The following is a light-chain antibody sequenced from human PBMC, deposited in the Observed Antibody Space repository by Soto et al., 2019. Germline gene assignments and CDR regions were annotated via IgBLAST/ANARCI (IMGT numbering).Light chain of an antibody. J-gene: IGLJ1*01. CDR3: AAWDDSLNGYV. CDR2: NNN. CDR1: SSNIGTNA. Sequence: QSVLTRPPSASGTPGQRVTISCSGGSSNIGTNAVNWYQQLPVTAPKLLIYNNNQRPSGVPDRFSGSKSGTSASLAISVLQSEDEADYYCAAWDDSLNGYVFGTGTKVTVL. V-gene: IGLV1-44*01.